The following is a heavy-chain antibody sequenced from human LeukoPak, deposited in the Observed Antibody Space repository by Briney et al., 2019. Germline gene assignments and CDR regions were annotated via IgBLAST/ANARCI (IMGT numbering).Heavy chain of an antibody. CDR3: AKRGVVIRVILVGFHKEAYYFDS. V-gene: IGHV3-23*01. D-gene: IGHD3-22*01. J-gene: IGHJ4*02. Sequence: GGSLRLSCAVSGITLSNYGMSWVRQAPGKGLEWVAGISDSGASTNYADFVKGRFTISRDNPKNTLHLQMNSLRAEDTAVYFCAKRGVVIRVILVGFHKEAYYFDSWGQGALVTVSS. CDR2: ISDSGAST. CDR1: GITLSNYG.